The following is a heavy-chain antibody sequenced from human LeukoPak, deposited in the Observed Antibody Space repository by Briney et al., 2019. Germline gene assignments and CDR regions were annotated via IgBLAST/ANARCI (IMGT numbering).Heavy chain of an antibody. V-gene: IGHV4-39*01. Sequence: SETLSLTCTVSGGSISSSSYYWGWIRQPPGKGLEWIGSIYYSGSTYYNPSLKSRVTISVDTSKNQFSLKLSSVTAADTAVYYCARFLSTRTEDEWFDPWGQGTLVTVSS. CDR1: GGSISSSSYY. CDR3: ARFLSTRTEDEWFDP. CDR2: IYYSGST. J-gene: IGHJ5*02. D-gene: IGHD3-3*01.